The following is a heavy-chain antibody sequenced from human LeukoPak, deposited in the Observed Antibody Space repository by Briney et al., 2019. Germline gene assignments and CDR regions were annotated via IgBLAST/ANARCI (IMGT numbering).Heavy chain of an antibody. J-gene: IGHJ5*01. Sequence: GGSLRLSCAASGFTFSKYWMSWVRQAPGKGLEWVANIKQDGSEKYYVDSVKGRFTISRDNAKNSLYLQMNSLRAEDTAVYYCARRPRGVIIKTWFDSWGQGTLVTVSS. V-gene: IGHV3-7*01. D-gene: IGHD3-10*01. CDR3: ARRPRGVIIKTWFDS. CDR2: IKQDGSEK. CDR1: GFTFSKYW.